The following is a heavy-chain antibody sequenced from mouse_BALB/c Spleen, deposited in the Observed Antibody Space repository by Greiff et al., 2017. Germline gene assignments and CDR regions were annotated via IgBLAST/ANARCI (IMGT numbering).Heavy chain of an antibody. Sequence: EVQVVESGGGLVQPGGSRKLSCAASGFTFSSFGMHWVRQAPEKGLEWVAYISSGSSTIYYADTVKGRFTISRDNPKNTLFLQMTSLRSEDTAMYYCARGEYGGLTAMDYWGQGTSVTVSS. CDR3: ARGEYGGLTAMDY. CDR2: ISSGSSTI. J-gene: IGHJ4*01. CDR1: GFTFSSFG. V-gene: IGHV5-17*02. D-gene: IGHD2-10*02.